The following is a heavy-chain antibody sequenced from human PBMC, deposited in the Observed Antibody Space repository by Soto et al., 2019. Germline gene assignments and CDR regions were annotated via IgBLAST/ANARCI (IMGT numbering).Heavy chain of an antibody. CDR3: ARARAVAGDRYYYYGMDV. D-gene: IGHD6-19*01. CDR1: GGTFSSYA. V-gene: IGHV1-69*12. J-gene: IGHJ6*02. CDR2: IIPIFGTA. Sequence: QVQLVQSGAEVKKPGSSVKVSCKASGGTFSSYAISWVRQAPGQGLEWMGGIIPIFGTANYAQKSQGRVTITADESTSTAYMELSSLRSEDTAVYYCARARAVAGDRYYYYGMDVWGQGTTVTVSS.